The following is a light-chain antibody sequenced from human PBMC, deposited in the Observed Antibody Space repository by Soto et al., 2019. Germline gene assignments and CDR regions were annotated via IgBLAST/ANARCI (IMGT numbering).Light chain of an antibody. CDR2: GAS. CDR3: QQANTFPVT. V-gene: IGKV1D-12*01. CDR1: QGVNSW. Sequence: DLQMTQSPSSVSASVGDRVTITCRASQGVNSWLAWYQQKAGKAPKLLIYGASSLQSGVPSRFSGSGSGTDFTLTISSLQPEDFATYYCQQANTFPVTFGPGTKVDIK. J-gene: IGKJ3*01.